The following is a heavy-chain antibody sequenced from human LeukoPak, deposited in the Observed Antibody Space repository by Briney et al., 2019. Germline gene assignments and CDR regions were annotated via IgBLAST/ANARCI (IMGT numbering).Heavy chain of an antibody. CDR3: ARQLEGRAMPPPGYYYYYYMDV. J-gene: IGHJ6*03. CDR2: IYPGDSDT. V-gene: IGHV5-51*01. Sequence: GESLKISCKGSGYSFTSYWIGWVRQMPGKGLEWMGIIYPGDSDTRYSPSFQGQVTISADKSISTAYLQWSSLKASDPAMYYCARQLEGRAMPPPGYYYYYYMDVWGKGTTVTVSS. CDR1: GYSFTSYW. D-gene: IGHD2-2*01.